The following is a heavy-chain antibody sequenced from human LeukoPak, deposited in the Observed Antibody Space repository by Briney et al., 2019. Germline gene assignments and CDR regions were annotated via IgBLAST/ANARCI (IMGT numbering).Heavy chain of an antibody. J-gene: IGHJ4*02. CDR1: GFTFSSYW. CDR3: AREVPGGWYNY. V-gene: IGHV3-7*01. Sequence: GSLRLSCASSGFTFSSYWMSWVRQAPGKGLEWVANIKQDGSEKYYVDSVKGRFTISRDNAKNSLYLQMNSLRAEDTAVYYCAREVPGGWYNYWGQGTLVTVSS. CDR2: IKQDGSEK. D-gene: IGHD6-19*01.